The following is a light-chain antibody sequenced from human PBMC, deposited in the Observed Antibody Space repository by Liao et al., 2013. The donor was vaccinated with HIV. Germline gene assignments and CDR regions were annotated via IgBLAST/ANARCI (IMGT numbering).Light chain of an antibody. CDR1: KLGDKF. V-gene: IGLV3-1*01. J-gene: IGLJ2*01. CDR2: QDS. Sequence: SYELTQSPSVSVSPGQTASITCSGDKLGDKFACWYQQKPGQSPVLVIYQDSKRPSGIPERFSGSNSGNTATLTISGTQAMDEGDYYCQAWDSSTASFGGGTKLTVL. CDR3: QAWDSSTAS.